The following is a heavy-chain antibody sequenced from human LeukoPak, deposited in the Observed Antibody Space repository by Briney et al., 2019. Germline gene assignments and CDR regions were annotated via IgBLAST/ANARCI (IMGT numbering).Heavy chain of an antibody. CDR3: ARASYSYGYHCFDY. CDR1: GFTFSSYW. D-gene: IGHD5-18*01. CDR2: INRDGSST. V-gene: IGHV3-74*01. J-gene: IGHJ4*02. Sequence: HPGGSLRLSCAASGFTFSSYWMHWVRQAPGKGLVWVSRINRDGSSTSYADSVKGRFTISRDNAKNTLYLQMNSLRAEDTAVYYCARASYSYGYHCFDYWGQGTLVTVSS.